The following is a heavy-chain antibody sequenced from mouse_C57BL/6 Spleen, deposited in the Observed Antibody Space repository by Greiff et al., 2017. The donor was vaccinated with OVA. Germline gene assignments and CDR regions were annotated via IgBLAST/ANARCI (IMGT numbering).Heavy chain of an antibody. CDR2: INPGSGGT. CDR3: ARGIEGFAY. CDR1: GYAFTNYL. Sequence: VQVVESGAELVRPGTSVKVSCKASGYAFTNYLIEWVKQRPGQGLEWIGVINPGSGGTNYNEKFKGKATLTADKSSSTAYMQLSSLTSEDSAVYFCARGIEGFAYWGQGTLVTVSA. V-gene: IGHV1-54*01. J-gene: IGHJ3*01.